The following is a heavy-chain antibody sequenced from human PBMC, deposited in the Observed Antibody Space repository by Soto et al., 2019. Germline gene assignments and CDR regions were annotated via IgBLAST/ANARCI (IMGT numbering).Heavy chain of an antibody. CDR3: ARLYCTTSTCDSWFDP. Sequence: LGESLKISCTGFGYTFNTFWISWVRQMPGKGLEWMGRIDPRDSYVNYSPSFQGHVTISADKSISTAYLQWGSLKASDTAMYYCARLYCTTSTCDSWFDPWGQGTLVTVSS. D-gene: IGHD2-2*01. CDR1: GYTFNTFW. CDR2: IDPRDSYV. V-gene: IGHV5-10-1*01. J-gene: IGHJ5*02.